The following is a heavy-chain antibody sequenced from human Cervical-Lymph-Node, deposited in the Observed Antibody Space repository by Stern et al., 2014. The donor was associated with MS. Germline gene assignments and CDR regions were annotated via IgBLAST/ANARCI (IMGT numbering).Heavy chain of an antibody. CDR1: GGTFSSYA. CDR3: GVSRDHINWFDP. CDR2: IIPIFGTA. Sequence: DQLVESGAEVKKPGSSVKVSCKASGGTFSSYAISWVRQAPGQGLEWMGGIIPIFGTANYAQKFQGRVTITADESTSTAYMELSSLRSEDTAVYYCGVSRDHINWFDPWGQGTLVTVSS. V-gene: IGHV1-69*01. J-gene: IGHJ5*02. D-gene: IGHD2-21*01.